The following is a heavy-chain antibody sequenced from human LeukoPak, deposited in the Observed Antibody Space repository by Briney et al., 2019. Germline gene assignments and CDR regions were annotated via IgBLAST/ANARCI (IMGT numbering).Heavy chain of an antibody. V-gene: IGHV3-21*01. J-gene: IGHJ4*02. CDR2: ISSSSSYI. CDR1: GFTFSSYS. D-gene: IGHD3-10*01. Sequence: GGSLRLSCAASGFTFSSYSMNWVRQAPGKGLEWVSSISSSSSYIYYADSVKGRFTISRDNAKNSLYLQMNSLRAEDTAVYYCARSTVVLREGFDYWGQGTLVTVSS. CDR3: ARSTVVLREGFDY.